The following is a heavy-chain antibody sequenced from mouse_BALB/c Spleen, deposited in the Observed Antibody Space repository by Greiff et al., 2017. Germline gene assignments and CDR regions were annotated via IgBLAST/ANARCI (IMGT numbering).Heavy chain of an antibody. CDR3: ARRDSSGYCFDY. V-gene: IGHV5-12-1*01. CDR2: ISSGGGST. D-gene: IGHD3-2*01. J-gene: IGHJ2*01. CDR1: GFAFSSYD. Sequence: EVQVVESGGGLVKPGGSLKLSCAASGFAFSSYDMSWVRQTPEKRLEWVAYISSGGGSTYYPDTVKGRFTISRDNAKNTLYLQMSSLKSEDTAMYYCARRDSSGYCFDYWGQGTTLTVSS.